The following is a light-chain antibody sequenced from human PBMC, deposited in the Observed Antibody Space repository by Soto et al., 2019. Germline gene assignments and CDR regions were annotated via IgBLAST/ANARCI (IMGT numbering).Light chain of an antibody. CDR3: QQYDNLPRGLT. Sequence: DIQMTQSPSSLSASVGDRVTITCQASQDISNYLNWYQQKPGKAPKLLIYDASSLETGVPSRFSGSGSGTDFTFTISSLQPEDIATYYCQQYDNLPRGLTFGGGTKVDIK. V-gene: IGKV1-33*01. CDR1: QDISNY. J-gene: IGKJ4*01. CDR2: DAS.